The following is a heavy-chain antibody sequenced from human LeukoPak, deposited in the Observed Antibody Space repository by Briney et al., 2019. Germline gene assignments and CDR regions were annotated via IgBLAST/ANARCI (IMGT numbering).Heavy chain of an antibody. CDR3: ARNCGGGANCYNLFGMDV. D-gene: IGHD2-21*01. CDR2: IIPIFNTA. J-gene: IGHJ6*02. V-gene: IGHV1-69*06. Sequence: SVKVSCKASGDSFDVYVINWVRQAPGQGLEWMGRIIPIFNTANYAQKFQGRVTITADKSTTTAYMELTNLRSDDTAVYFCARNCGGGANCYNLFGMDVWGQGTTVTVSS. CDR1: GDSFDVYV.